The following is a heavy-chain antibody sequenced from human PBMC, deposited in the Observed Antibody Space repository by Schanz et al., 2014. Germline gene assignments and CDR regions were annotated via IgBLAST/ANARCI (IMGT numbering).Heavy chain of an antibody. CDR2: TYSGGST. CDR1: GFTVSSNY. CDR3: ARDLSSLIQGDV. Sequence: EVQLVESGGGLVQPGGSLRLSCAASGFTVSSNYMSWVRQAPGKGLEWVSITYSGGSTYYADSVKGRFTISRDNSKNTLYLLMNSLRAEDTAVYFCARDLSSLIQGDVWGNGTTVTVSS. D-gene: IGHD2-2*01. V-gene: IGHV3-66*01. J-gene: IGHJ6*04.